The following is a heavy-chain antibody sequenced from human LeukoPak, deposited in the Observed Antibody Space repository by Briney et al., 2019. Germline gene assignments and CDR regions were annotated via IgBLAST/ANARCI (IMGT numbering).Heavy chain of an antibody. D-gene: IGHD2-2*01. V-gene: IGHV4-59*01. Sequence: PSETLSLTCTVSGGSISSYYWSWIRQPPGKGLEWIGYIYYSGSTNYNPSLKSRVTISVDTSKNQFSLKLSSVTAADTAVYYCARAVVNYAVDYWGQGTLVTVSS. CDR3: ARAVVNYAVDY. CDR2: IYYSGST. J-gene: IGHJ4*02. CDR1: GGSISSYY.